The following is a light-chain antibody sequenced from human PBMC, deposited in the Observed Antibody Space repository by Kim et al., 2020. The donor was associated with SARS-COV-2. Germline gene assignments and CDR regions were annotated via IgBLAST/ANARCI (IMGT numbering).Light chain of an antibody. CDR1: NIGRKL. Sequence: SGVLGKTARITGGGNNIGRKLVHWYQQKPGQAPVLVIYKDNHRPSGIPERFSGSNSGNAATLTISGAQAGDDADYHCQVWDSRSYVFGTGTKVTVL. CDR3: QVWDSRSYV. V-gene: IGLV3-9*01. CDR2: KDN. J-gene: IGLJ1*01.